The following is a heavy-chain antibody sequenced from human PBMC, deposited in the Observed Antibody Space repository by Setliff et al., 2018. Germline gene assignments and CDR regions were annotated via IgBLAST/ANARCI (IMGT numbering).Heavy chain of an antibody. CDR1: GYTFRSYG. Sequence: ASVKVSCKASGYTFRSYGINWVRQAPGQGLEWMGWISPYYGSTNYAQKFQGRVTMTTDTSTSTAYMELTSLTSDDTALYYCVRGQGPRTVVAIPFDHWGQGTLVTAPQ. CDR3: VRGQGPRTVVAIPFDH. CDR2: ISPYYGST. V-gene: IGHV1-18*01. D-gene: IGHD3-22*01. J-gene: IGHJ4*02.